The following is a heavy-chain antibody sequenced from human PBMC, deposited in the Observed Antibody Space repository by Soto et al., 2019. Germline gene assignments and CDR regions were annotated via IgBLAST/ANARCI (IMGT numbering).Heavy chain of an antibody. J-gene: IGHJ4*02. V-gene: IGHV3-11*06. D-gene: IGHD2-15*01. Sequence: GGSLRLSCVASGFTFSDFYMTWIRQAPGKGLEWLSYISPNSKYREYADSVKGRHTISRDNAKKSLYLQMNSLRSEDTAVYYCARGGSGGQFDSWGEGALVSV. CDR1: GFTFSDFY. CDR2: ISPNSKYR. CDR3: ARGGSGGQFDS.